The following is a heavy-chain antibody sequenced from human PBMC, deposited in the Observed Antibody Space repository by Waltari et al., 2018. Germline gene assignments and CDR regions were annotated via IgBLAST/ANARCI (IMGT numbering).Heavy chain of an antibody. V-gene: IGHV3-9*01. CDR3: AKGAMQSGYDYYMDV. D-gene: IGHD6-25*01. J-gene: IGHJ6*03. CDR2: ISWNSGSI. Sequence: EVQLVESGGGLVQPGRSLRLSCAASGFTYDDYAMHWVRQAPGKGLEWVSGISWNSGSIGYADSVKGRLTISRDNAKNSLYLQMNSLRAEDTALYYCAKGAMQSGYDYYMDVWGKGTTVTVSS. CDR1: GFTYDDYA.